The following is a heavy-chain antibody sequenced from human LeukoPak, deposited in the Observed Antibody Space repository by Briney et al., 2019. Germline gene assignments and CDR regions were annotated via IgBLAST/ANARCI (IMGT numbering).Heavy chain of an antibody. J-gene: IGHJ3*02. D-gene: IGHD4-17*01. Sequence: SETLSLTCAVYGGSFSGYYWSWIRQPPGKGLEWIGEINHSGSTNYNPSLKSRVTISVDTSKNQFSLKLSSVTAADTAVYYCARENLRAQSHDAFDIWGQGTMVTVSS. V-gene: IGHV4-34*01. CDR1: GGSFSGYY. CDR3: ARENLRAQSHDAFDI. CDR2: INHSGST.